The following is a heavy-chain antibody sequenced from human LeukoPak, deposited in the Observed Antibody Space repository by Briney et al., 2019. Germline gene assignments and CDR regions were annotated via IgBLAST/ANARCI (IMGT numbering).Heavy chain of an antibody. J-gene: IGHJ4*02. D-gene: IGHD6-6*01. Sequence: ASVKVSCKASGYTFTGYDMHWVRQAPGQGLEWMGRINPNSGGTNYAQKFQGRVTMTRDTSISTAYMELSRLRSDDTAVYYCARAYNSQGTQEYSSSSVFDYWGQGTLVTVSS. CDR3: ARAYNSQGTQEYSSSSVFDY. V-gene: IGHV1-2*06. CDR2: INPNSGGT. CDR1: GYTFTGYD.